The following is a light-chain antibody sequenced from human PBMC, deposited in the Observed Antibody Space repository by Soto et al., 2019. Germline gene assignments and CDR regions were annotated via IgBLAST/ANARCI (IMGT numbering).Light chain of an antibody. J-gene: IGLJ2*01. Sequence: QSVLTQPASVSGSPGQSITISCTGTSSDIGANNFVSWYQQHPGKAPKVLIYEVTNRPSGISNRFSGSKSGNTASLTISWLRAEDEADYYCNSYNNTGARVFGGGTKLTVL. V-gene: IGLV2-14*01. CDR3: NSYNNTGARV. CDR1: SSDIGANNF. CDR2: EVT.